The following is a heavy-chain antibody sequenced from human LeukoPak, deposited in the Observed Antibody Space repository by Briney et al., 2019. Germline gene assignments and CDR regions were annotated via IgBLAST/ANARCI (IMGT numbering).Heavy chain of an antibody. V-gene: IGHV4-59*01. CDR1: DDSITMYY. Sequence: PSETLSLTCSVSDDSITMYYWTWVRQPPGKGLEWIGYIYYSGSTNYNPSLKSRVTISVDTSKTQFSLKLTSVTAADTAVYYCARLGPGGHGEFDYWGQGTLVTVSS. D-gene: IGHD3-10*01. CDR2: IYYSGST. CDR3: ARLGPGGHGEFDY. J-gene: IGHJ4*02.